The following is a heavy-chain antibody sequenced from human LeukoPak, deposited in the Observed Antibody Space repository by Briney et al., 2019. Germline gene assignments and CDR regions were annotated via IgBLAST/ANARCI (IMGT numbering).Heavy chain of an antibody. J-gene: IGHJ4*02. D-gene: IGHD3-22*01. CDR3: ASLYDSSGSLDY. V-gene: IGHV4-34*01. Sequence: SETLSLTCAVYGGSFSDYYWSWIRQTPGKGLEWIGEISHSGSTKYNPSLKSRVTISVATSKNQFSLKLSSVTAADTAVYYCASLYDSSGSLDYWGQGTLVTVSS. CDR1: GGSFSDYY. CDR2: ISHSGST.